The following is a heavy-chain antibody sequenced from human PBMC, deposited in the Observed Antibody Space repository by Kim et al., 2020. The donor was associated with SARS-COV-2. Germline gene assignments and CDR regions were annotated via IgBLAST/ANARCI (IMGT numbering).Heavy chain of an antibody. Sequence: GGSLRLSCAAYGFTSSSYSMNWVRQAPGKGLEGVSYISSSSSNIYYADSVKGRFTISRDNTENSLYLQKNSLRAKDTAVYYCARRDARDLYYFDYWGQGTLVTVSS. CDR2: ISSSSSNI. J-gene: IGHJ4*02. V-gene: IGHV3-48*04. CDR1: GFTSSSYS. D-gene: IGHD3-16*01. CDR3: ARRDARDLYYFDY.